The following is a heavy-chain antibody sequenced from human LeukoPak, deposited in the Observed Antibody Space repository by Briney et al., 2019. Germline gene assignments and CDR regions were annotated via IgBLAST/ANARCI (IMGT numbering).Heavy chain of an antibody. J-gene: IGHJ4*02. V-gene: IGHV3-21*01. CDR3: ATEGTNYARDY. CDR1: GFTFSTCR. CDR2: ITGSSTFI. Sequence: GGSLRLSCVASGFTFSTCRMNWVRQAPGKGLEWISSITGSSTFIYYADSVKGRFTISRDNAKNSPYLQMNSLRAEDTAVYYCATEGTNYARDYWGQGTLVTVSS. D-gene: IGHD2-2*01.